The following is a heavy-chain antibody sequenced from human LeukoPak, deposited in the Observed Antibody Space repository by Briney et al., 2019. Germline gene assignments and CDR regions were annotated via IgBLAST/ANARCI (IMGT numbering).Heavy chain of an antibody. CDR3: AVNLTRHTFDI. D-gene: IGHD1-1*01. J-gene: IGHJ3*02. V-gene: IGHV4-59*08. Sequence: SETLSLTCTVSGGSISTYYWSWIRQSPGEGLEWIGSIYYSGSTNYNPSLKSRVTISVDTSKNQFSLELSSVTAADTAVYYCAVNLTRHTFDIWGQGTMVTVSS. CDR1: GGSISTYY. CDR2: IYYSGST.